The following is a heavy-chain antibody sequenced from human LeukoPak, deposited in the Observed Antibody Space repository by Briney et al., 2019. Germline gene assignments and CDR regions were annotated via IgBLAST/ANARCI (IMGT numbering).Heavy chain of an antibody. CDR2: IIASGGST. D-gene: IGHD6-13*01. V-gene: IGHV3-23*01. CDR3: AKGLRYSSSWYHGGDY. CDR1: GFTFSIYS. J-gene: IGHJ4*02. Sequence: GGCLRLSCAASGFTFSIYSVSWVRQAPGRGLEWVSSIIASGGSTYYADSVKGRFTIPRDNSKDTLYLQINSLRAEDTAVYYCAKGLRYSSSWYHGGDYWRQGTVVSVPS.